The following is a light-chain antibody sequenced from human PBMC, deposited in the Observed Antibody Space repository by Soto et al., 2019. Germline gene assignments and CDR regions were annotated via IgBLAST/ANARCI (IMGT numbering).Light chain of an antibody. Sequence: EIVMTQSPATLSVSPGERATLSCRASQSVSSNLAWYQQKPGQAPRLLIYGASTRATGIPARFSGSGSGTEFTLTISSLQSEDFAAYSCQLYNNWPYTFGQGTKLEIK. CDR1: QSVSSN. J-gene: IGKJ2*01. V-gene: IGKV3-15*01. CDR2: GAS. CDR3: QLYNNWPYT.